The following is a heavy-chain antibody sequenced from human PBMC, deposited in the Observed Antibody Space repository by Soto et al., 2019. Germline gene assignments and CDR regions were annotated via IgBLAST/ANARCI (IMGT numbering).Heavy chain of an antibody. CDR2: IIPVFRTS. Sequence: QVQLVQSGAEVKKPGSSVKVSCSASGVTFSSYAFTWERPAPGQGLEWMGNIIPVFRTSTYAQRFQGRLNISANESTNTVAKELSCLRPEDTAGYFSAKDGSWDGGGVEYWGQGTKLIVSS. J-gene: IGHJ4*02. D-gene: IGHD3-16*01. V-gene: IGHV1-69*18. CDR1: GVTFSSYA. CDR3: AKDGSWDGGGVEY.